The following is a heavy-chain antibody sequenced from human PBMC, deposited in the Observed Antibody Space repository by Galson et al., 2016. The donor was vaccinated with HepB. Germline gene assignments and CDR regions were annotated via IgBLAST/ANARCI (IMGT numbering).Heavy chain of an antibody. V-gene: IGHV3-73*01. CDR3: IRQQWPQGDD. D-gene: IGHD6-19*01. CDR1: GFTFSDSA. J-gene: IGHJ4*02. CDR2: IGSKGNSYAQ. Sequence: SLRLSCAASGFTFSDSAIHWVRQASGKGLEWVGRIGSKGNSYAQVYAASVKGRFTISRDDPKNTAYLQMNSLKTEDTAVYYCIRQQWPQGDDWGQGTLVTVSS.